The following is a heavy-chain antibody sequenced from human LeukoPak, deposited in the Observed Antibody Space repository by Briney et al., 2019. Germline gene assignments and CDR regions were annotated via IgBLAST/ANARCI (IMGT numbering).Heavy chain of an antibody. J-gene: IGHJ3*02. V-gene: IGHV7-4-1*02. D-gene: IGHD3-16*01. CDR3: ARDSKGIMITFGGPRAFDI. CDR2: INTNTGNP. CDR1: GYTFTSYA. Sequence: ASVKVSCKASGYTFTSYAMNWVRQAPGQGLEWMGWINTNTGNPTYAQGFTGRFVFSLDTSVSTAYLQISSLKAEDTAVYYCARDSKGIMITFGGPRAFDIWGQGTMVTVSS.